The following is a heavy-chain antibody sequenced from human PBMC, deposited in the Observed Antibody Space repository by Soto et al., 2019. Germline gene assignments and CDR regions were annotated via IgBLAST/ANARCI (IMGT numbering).Heavy chain of an antibody. CDR3: AKDLRLELRGGDY. D-gene: IGHD1-7*01. V-gene: IGHV3-23*01. CDR2: ISASGTAT. CDR1: GSSINTYA. J-gene: IGHJ4*02. Sequence: EVQLLESGGGLVQPGGSLRLSCAASGSSINTYAMTWVRKAPGKGLEWVSLISASGTATYYADSVKGRFTISRDNSKNMVYLQMNSLRAEDTAVYFCAKDLRLELRGGDYWGQGTLVTVSS.